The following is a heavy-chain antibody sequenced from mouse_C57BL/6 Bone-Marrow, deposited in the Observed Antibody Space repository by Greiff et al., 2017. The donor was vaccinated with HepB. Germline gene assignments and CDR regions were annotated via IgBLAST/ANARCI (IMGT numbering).Heavy chain of an antibody. CDR3: TTSSSSAWFAY. Sequence: EVQVVESGAELVRPGASVKLSCTASGFNIKDDYMHWVKQRPEQGLEWIGWIDPENGDTEYASKFQGKATITADTSSNTAYLQLSSLTSEDTAVYYCTTSSSSAWFAYWGQGTLVTVSA. D-gene: IGHD1-1*01. J-gene: IGHJ3*01. V-gene: IGHV14-4*01. CDR2: IDPENGDT. CDR1: GFNIKDDY.